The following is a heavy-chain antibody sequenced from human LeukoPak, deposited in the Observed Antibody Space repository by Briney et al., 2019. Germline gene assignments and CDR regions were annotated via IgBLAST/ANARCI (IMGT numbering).Heavy chain of an antibody. D-gene: IGHD5-12*01. Sequence: ASVKVSCKASGDTYSSYAISWVRQATGQWLEWMGGIIPIFGTANYAQKFQGRVTITADESTSTAYMELSSLRSEDTAVYYCAAAPPKRWLRFRFDYWGQGTLVTVSS. CDR1: GDTYSSYA. V-gene: IGHV1-69*13. CDR3: AAAPPKRWLRFRFDY. J-gene: IGHJ4*02. CDR2: IIPIFGTA.